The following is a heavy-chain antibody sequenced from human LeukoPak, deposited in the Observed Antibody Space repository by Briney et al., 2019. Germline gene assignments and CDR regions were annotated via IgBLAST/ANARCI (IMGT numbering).Heavy chain of an antibody. CDR3: ARAPAAGGLLDY. V-gene: IGHV4-59*01. CDR2: IYYSGST. D-gene: IGHD6-13*01. CDR1: GGSISSYY. Sequence: SETLSLTCTVSGGSISSYYWSWIRQPPGKGLEWIGYIYYSGSTNYNPSLKSRVTISVDTSKNQFSLKLSSVTAADTAVYYCARAPAAGGLLDYWGQGTLVTVSS. J-gene: IGHJ4*02.